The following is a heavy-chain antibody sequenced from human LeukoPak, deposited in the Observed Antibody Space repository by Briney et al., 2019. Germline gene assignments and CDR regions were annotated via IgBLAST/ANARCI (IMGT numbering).Heavy chain of an antibody. J-gene: IGHJ4*02. V-gene: IGHV1-8*03. D-gene: IGHD4-17*01. Sequence: ASVKVSCKASGYTFTSYDINWVRQATGQGLEWMGWMNSNSGNTGYAQKFQGRVTITRNTSISTAYMELSSLRSEDTAVYYCARGVFHDYGDYDYWGQGTLVTVSS. CDR1: GYTFTSYD. CDR3: ARGVFHDYGDYDY. CDR2: MNSNSGNT.